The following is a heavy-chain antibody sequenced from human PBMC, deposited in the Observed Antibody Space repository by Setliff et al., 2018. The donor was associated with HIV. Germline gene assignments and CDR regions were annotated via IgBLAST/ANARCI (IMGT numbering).Heavy chain of an antibody. CDR3: ARTRGYTYGYIDS. D-gene: IGHD5-18*01. V-gene: IGHV4-39*01. J-gene: IGHJ4*02. Sequence: SETLSLTCTVSGGSISSTSSYWGWIRQPPGKGLEWIGNIYYSGSTYYNPSLKSRVTISVDTSKNQFSLKLNSVTAADTAVYYCARTRGYTYGYIDSWGQGTLVTVSS. CDR1: GGSISSTSSY. CDR2: IYYSGST.